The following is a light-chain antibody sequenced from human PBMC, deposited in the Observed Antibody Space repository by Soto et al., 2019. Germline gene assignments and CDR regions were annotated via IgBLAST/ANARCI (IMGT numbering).Light chain of an antibody. CDR2: GAS. CDR3: QQYDTSPPMYT. J-gene: IGKJ2*01. V-gene: IGKV3-20*01. Sequence: EIVLTQSPGTLSLSPWERATLSCRASQSVSSSYLAWYQQKPGQAPRLLIYGASSRATGIPDRFSGSGSGTDFTLTISRLEPEDVAVYYCQQYDTSPPMYTFGQGTKVDIK. CDR1: QSVSSSY.